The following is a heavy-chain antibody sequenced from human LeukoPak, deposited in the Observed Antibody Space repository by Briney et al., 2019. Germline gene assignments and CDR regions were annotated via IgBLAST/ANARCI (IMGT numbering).Heavy chain of an antibody. J-gene: IGHJ4*02. Sequence: SETLSLTCTVSGGSISSYYWSWIRQPPGKGLEWIGYIYYSGSTNYNPSLKSRVTISVDTSKNQFSLKLNSVTAADTAVYYCARSYYYDSSGPLDYWGQGTLVTVSS. CDR3: ARSYYYDSSGPLDY. CDR1: GGSISSYY. V-gene: IGHV4-59*01. CDR2: IYYSGST. D-gene: IGHD3-22*01.